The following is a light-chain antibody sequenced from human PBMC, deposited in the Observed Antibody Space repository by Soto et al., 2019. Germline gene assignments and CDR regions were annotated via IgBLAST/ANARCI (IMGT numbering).Light chain of an antibody. CDR3: QQNDDSPGT. CDR2: GAS. J-gene: IGKJ1*01. V-gene: IGKV3-20*01. CDR1: QSVSNNY. Sequence: SGFAPAPGPLSLSPGERATPSCRASQSVSNNYLAWYQQKPGQAPRLLIYGASNRATGIPDRFSGSGSGTDFTLTISRLEPEDFAVYYCQQNDDSPGTFGQGTKVDIK.